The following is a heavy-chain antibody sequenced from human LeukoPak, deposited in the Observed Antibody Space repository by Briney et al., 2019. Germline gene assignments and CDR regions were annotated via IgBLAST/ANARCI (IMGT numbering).Heavy chain of an antibody. Sequence: ASVKVSCKASGYTFTSYDINWVRQATGQGLEWMGWMNPNSGNTGYAQKFQGRVTITRNTSISTAYMELSSLRSEDTAVYYCARVARVASTRLGTTEIGYWGQGTLVTVSS. V-gene: IGHV1-8*03. J-gene: IGHJ4*02. CDR1: GYTFTSYD. CDR3: ARVARVASTRLGTTEIGY. CDR2: MNPNSGNT. D-gene: IGHD1-7*01.